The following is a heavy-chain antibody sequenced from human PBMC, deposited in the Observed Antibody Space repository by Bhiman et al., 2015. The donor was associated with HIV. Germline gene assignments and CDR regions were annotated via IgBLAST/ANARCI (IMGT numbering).Heavy chain of an antibody. Sequence: VQVVEFGGGVVQPGGSVRLACSGSGFSFRDFGFNWVRQAPGKGLEWVGFIRSRTYGGTTDYAASVKRRFTISRDDSKSIAYLQMNSLKTEDTAVYYCTRTLPLMDYYDTSGYSWDYWGQGTLVTVSS. CDR3: TRTLPLMDYYDTSGYSWDY. J-gene: IGHJ4*02. V-gene: IGHV3-49*04. CDR2: IRSRTYGGTT. D-gene: IGHD3-22*01. CDR1: GFSFRDFG.